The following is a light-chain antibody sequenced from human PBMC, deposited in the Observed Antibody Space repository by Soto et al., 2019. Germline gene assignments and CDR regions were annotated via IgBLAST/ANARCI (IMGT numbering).Light chain of an antibody. V-gene: IGLV2-14*01. CDR3: SSFTDISAHLYV. CDR1: SSDVGGYNH. Sequence: QSALTQPASVSGSPGQSITISCTGTSSDVGGYNHVSWYQQHPGKAPKLMIYDVSNRPSGVSIRFSGSKSGSTASLTISGRQEEDDADYYCSSFTDISAHLYVFGTGTKVTVL. J-gene: IGLJ1*01. CDR2: DVS.